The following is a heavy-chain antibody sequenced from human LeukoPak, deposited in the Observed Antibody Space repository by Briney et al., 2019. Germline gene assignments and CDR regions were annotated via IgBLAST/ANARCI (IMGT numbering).Heavy chain of an antibody. D-gene: IGHD3-9*01. CDR3: AKDLSTGVRYFDWPNAFDI. J-gene: IGHJ3*02. CDR2: ISYDGSNK. Sequence: PGRSLRLSCAASGFTFSSYGMHWVRQAPGKGLEWVAVISYDGSNKYYADSVKGRFTISRDNSKNTLYLQMNSLRAEDTAVYYCAKDLSTGVRYFDWPNAFDIWGQGTMVTVSS. CDR1: GFTFSSYG. V-gene: IGHV3-30*18.